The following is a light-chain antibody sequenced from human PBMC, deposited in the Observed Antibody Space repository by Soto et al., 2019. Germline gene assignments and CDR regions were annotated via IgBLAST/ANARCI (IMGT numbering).Light chain of an antibody. J-gene: IGKJ1*01. Sequence: EIVLTQSPGILSLSAGERAILSCRGSQTVTKNHLAWYRQKPGQAPRLIIYDADNRATGVPDRFSGRWSGTDVTLTISRLEPEDFEVYYCHQCAHSPLTFGQGTKVEI. V-gene: IGKV3-20*01. CDR2: DAD. CDR1: QTVTKNH. CDR3: HQCAHSPLT.